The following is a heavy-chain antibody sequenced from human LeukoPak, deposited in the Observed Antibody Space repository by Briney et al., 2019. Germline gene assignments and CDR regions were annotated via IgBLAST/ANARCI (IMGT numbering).Heavy chain of an antibody. CDR3: VKDSQRAAASFDY. V-gene: IGHV3-64D*09. Sequence: SGGSLRLSCSASGFTFSSYAMHWVRQAPGKGLEYVSAISSNGGSTYYADSVKGRFTISRDNSKNTLYLQMSSLRAEDTAVYYCVKDSQRAAASFDYWGQGTLVTVSS. CDR2: ISSNGGST. J-gene: IGHJ4*02. D-gene: IGHD6-13*01. CDR1: GFTFSSYA.